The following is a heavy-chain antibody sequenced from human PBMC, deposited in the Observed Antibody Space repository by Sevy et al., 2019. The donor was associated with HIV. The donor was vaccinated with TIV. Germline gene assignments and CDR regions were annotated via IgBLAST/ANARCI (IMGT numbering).Heavy chain of an antibody. J-gene: IGHJ4*02. V-gene: IGHV3-30*04. CDR1: GFTFSSYA. CDR2: ISYDGSNK. CDR3: ARNPEG. Sequence: GGSLRLSCAASGFTFSSYAMHWVRQAPGKGLEWMAVISYDGSNKYYADSVKGRFTISRDNSKNTLYLQMNSLRAEDTAVYYCARNPEGWGQGTLVTVSS.